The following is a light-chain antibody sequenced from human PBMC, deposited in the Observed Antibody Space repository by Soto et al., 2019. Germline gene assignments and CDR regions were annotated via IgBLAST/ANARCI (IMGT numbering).Light chain of an antibody. Sequence: DIQMTQSPSSLSASVGDRVTITCRASQSIDTSLNWYQQKPGKAPKLLSYGASSLQSGVPLRFSGSGSGTDFTLTISILQPEDFATYYCQQSYSIMPLTFGGGTKVEIK. CDR2: GAS. CDR1: QSIDTS. V-gene: IGKV1-39*01. CDR3: QQSYSIMPLT. J-gene: IGKJ4*01.